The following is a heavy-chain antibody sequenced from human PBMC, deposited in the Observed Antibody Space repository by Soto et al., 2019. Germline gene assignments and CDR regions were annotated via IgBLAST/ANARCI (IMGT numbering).Heavy chain of an antibody. J-gene: IGHJ4*02. Sequence: GGSLRLSCAASGFTFSSYAMSWVRQAPGKGLEWVSAISGSGGSTYYADSVKGRFTISRDNSKNTLYLQMNSLRAENTAVYYCAKDVQAEVTSDYWGQGTLVTVSS. V-gene: IGHV3-23*01. D-gene: IGHD5-18*01. CDR2: ISGSGGST. CDR3: AKDVQAEVTSDY. CDR1: GFTFSSYA.